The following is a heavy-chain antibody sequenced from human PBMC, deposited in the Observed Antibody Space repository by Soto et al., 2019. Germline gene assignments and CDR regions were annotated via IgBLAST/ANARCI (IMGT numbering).Heavy chain of an antibody. J-gene: IGHJ4*02. CDR3: AKDRRAGGNYGFYSDF. D-gene: IGHD1-7*01. CDR2: SSATGSGR. CDR1: GFTFSSYG. V-gene: IGHV3-23*01. Sequence: EVQLLESGGGLVQPGGSLTLSCAASGFTFSSYGMTWVRQAPGKGLEWVSFSSATGSGRYYADSVKGRFTISRDNSKNTLYLQMSSLRADDTAVYYCAKDRRAGGNYGFYSDFWGQGALVIVSP.